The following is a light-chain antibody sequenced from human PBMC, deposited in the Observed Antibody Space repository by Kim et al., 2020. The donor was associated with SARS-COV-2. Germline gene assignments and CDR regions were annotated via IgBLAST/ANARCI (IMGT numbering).Light chain of an antibody. Sequence: SVKLTSTLSSRNITYIIAVHQQQPGKAPRYLMKLEGRGIYTKASGVPVRFSGSISGADRYLSISNLQSEDDADYYCETWDSNTQVFGGGTQLTV. CDR3: ETWDSNTQV. V-gene: IGLV4-60*03. J-gene: IGLJ2*01. CDR1: SRNITYI. CDR2: LEGRGIY.